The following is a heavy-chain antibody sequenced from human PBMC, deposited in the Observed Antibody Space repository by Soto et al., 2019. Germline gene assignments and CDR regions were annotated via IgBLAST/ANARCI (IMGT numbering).Heavy chain of an antibody. CDR2: IWYDGSNK. CDR3: ARDRQVRFLEWLPHTTMGGMDV. V-gene: IGHV3-33*01. Sequence: GGSLRLSCAASGFTFSSYGMHWVRQAPGKGLEWVAVIWYDGSNKYYADSVKGRFTISRDNSKNTLYLQMNSLRAEDTFVYYCARDRQVRFLEWLPHTTMGGMDVWGQGTTVTVSS. CDR1: GFTFSSYG. J-gene: IGHJ6*02. D-gene: IGHD3-3*01.